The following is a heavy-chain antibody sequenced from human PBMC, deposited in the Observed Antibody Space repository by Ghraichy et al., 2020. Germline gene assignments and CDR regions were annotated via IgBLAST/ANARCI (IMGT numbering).Heavy chain of an antibody. D-gene: IGHD3-22*01. J-gene: IGHJ6*02. CDR2: IIPIFGTA. V-gene: IGHV1-69*13. Sequence: SVKVSCKASGGTFSSYAISWVRQAPGQGLEWMGGIIPIFGTANYAQKFQGRVTITADESTSTAYMELSSLRSEDTAVYYCARGGYYDSFSYYYYGMDVWGQGTTVTVSS. CDR1: GGTFSSYA. CDR3: ARGGYYDSFSYYYYGMDV.